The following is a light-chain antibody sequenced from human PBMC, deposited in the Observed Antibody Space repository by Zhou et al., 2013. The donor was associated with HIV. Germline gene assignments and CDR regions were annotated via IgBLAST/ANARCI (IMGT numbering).Light chain of an antibody. CDR1: QTITNY. V-gene: IGKV1-39*01. Sequence: DIQMTQSPSSLSASVGDRVTITCRASQTITNYLNWYQVKPGKAPRLLIYSGFSLQSGVPSRFSGSGSGTDFTLTISSLQPEDVATYYCQKYDSAPSITFGQGTRLEIE. J-gene: IGKJ5*01. CDR2: SGF. CDR3: QKYDSAPSIT.